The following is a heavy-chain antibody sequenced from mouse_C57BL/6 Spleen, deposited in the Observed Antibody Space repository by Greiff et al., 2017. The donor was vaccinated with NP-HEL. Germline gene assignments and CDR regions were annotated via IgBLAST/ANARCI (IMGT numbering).Heavy chain of an antibody. Sequence: QVQLQQPGAELVKPGASVKLSCKASGYTFTSYWMQWVKQRPGQGLEWIGEIDPSDSYTNYNQKFKGKATLTVYTSSSTAYMQLSSLTSEDSAVYYCARSSRHWFAYWGQGTLVTVSA. V-gene: IGHV1-50*01. CDR3: ARSSRHWFAY. D-gene: IGHD6-1*01. CDR2: IDPSDSYT. CDR1: GYTFTSYW. J-gene: IGHJ3*01.